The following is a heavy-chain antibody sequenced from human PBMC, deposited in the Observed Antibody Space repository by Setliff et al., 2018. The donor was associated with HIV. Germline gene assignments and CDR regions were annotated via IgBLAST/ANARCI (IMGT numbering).Heavy chain of an antibody. Sequence: SETLSLTCTVSGDSISSYYWSWIRQPAGKGLEWIGRVYTSGNTNYNPSLKSRVTMSVDTSKKQFSLNLSSVTAADTGVYYGARDVYSYGRFYFDYWGQGTLVTVSS. V-gene: IGHV4-4*07. D-gene: IGHD5-18*01. CDR3: ARDVYSYGRFYFDY. CDR2: VYTSGNT. J-gene: IGHJ4*02. CDR1: GDSISSYY.